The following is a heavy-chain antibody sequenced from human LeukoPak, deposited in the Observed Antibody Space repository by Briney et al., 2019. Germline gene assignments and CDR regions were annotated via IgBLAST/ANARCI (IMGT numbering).Heavy chain of an antibody. V-gene: IGHV4-30-2*01. J-gene: IGHJ5*02. CDR1: GGSISSGGYS. CDR2: IYHSGST. Sequence: SQTLSLTCAVSGGSISSGGYSWSWIRQPPGKGLEWIGYIYHSGSTYYNPSLKSRVTISVDTSKNQFSLKLSSVTAADTAVYYCARSVGATEPPGFDPWGQGTLVTVSS. CDR3: ARSVGATEPPGFDP. D-gene: IGHD1-26*01.